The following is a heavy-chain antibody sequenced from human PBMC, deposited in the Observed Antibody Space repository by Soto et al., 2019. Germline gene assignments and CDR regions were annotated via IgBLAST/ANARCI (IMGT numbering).Heavy chain of an antibody. Sequence: AAVKVSCKACGYTFTGYYMHWVRQAPGQGLEWMGWINPNSGGTNYAQKFQGRVTMTRDTSISTAYMELSRLRSDDTAVYYCACSYYDFWSGSRPLYYYGMDVWGQGTTVTVSS. CDR1: GYTFTGYY. CDR2: INPNSGGT. D-gene: IGHD3-3*01. V-gene: IGHV1-2*02. CDR3: ACSYYDFWSGSRPLYYYGMDV. J-gene: IGHJ6*02.